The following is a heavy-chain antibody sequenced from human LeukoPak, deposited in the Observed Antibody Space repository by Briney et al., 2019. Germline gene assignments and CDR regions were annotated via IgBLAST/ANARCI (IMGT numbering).Heavy chain of an antibody. CDR3: ARVNSSGWYVYWFDP. D-gene: IGHD6-19*01. J-gene: IGHJ5*02. CDR2: IYYSGST. V-gene: IGHV4-59*01. CDR1: GGSISSSY. Sequence: SETLSLTCTVSGGSISSSYWSWIRQPPGKGLEWIGYIYYSGSTNYNPSLKSRVTISVDTSKNQFSLKLSSVTAADTAVYYCARVNSSGWYVYWFDPWGQGTLVTVSS.